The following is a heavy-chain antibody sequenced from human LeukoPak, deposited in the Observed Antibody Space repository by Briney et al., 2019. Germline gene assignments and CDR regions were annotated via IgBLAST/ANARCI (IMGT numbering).Heavy chain of an antibody. Sequence: GGSLRLSCAASGFTFSDYYMSWIRQAPGKGLEWVSYISSGGSATYYADSVKGRFTISRDNAKKSLYLQMNSLRAEDPAMYYCTRLGRGSIPVAGTGYWGQGTLVTVSS. D-gene: IGHD6-19*01. J-gene: IGHJ4*02. CDR1: GFTFSDYY. CDR3: TRLGRGSIPVAGTGY. CDR2: ISSGGSAT. V-gene: IGHV3-11*04.